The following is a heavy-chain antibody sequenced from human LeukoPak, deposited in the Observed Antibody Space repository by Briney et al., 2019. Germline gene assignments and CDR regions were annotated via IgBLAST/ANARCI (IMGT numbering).Heavy chain of an antibody. CDR3: ARGHKRWFLYYFDY. CDR1: GGSFSGYY. Sequence: SETLSLTCAVYGGSFSGYYWSWIRQPPGEGLEWIGEINHSGSTNYNPSLKSRVTISVDTSKNQFSLKLSSVTAADTAVYYCARGHKRWFLYYFDYWGQGTLVTVSS. D-gene: IGHD2-15*01. J-gene: IGHJ4*02. V-gene: IGHV4-34*01. CDR2: INHSGST.